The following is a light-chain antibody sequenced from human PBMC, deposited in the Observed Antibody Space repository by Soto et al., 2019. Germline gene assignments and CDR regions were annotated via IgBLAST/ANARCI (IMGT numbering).Light chain of an antibody. V-gene: IGKV1-39*01. Sequence: IQITQSPSSLSASVGYRVTITCLASQSISTYLNWYQQRPGKAPEVLIYAASRLQGGVPSRFSGSGSGTEFTLTISNLQPDDFATYYCQQYDRYSSGPFGQGTKVDIK. CDR1: QSISTY. CDR2: AAS. CDR3: QQYDRYSSGP. J-gene: IGKJ1*01.